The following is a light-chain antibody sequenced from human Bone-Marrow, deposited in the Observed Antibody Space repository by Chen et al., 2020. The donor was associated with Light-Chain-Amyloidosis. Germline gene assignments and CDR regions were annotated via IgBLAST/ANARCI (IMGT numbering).Light chain of an antibody. Sequence: EIVLTQSPATLSLSPGERATLSCRASQSVSSYLAWYQQKPGQAPRRLIYDASNRATGIPARFSGSGSRTDFTLSSSSLEPEDFAVYYCQQRSNWPYTFGQGTKLEI. J-gene: IGKJ2*01. V-gene: IGKV3-11*01. CDR2: DAS. CDR1: QSVSSY. CDR3: QQRSNWPYT.